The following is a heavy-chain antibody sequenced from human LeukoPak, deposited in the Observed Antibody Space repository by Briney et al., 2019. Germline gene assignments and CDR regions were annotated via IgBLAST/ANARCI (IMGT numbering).Heavy chain of an antibody. V-gene: IGHV3-30*04. CDR2: ISYGETNY. J-gene: IGHJ1*01. D-gene: IGHD3-10*01. Sequence: PGGSLRLSCTASGFTFSAYAMHWVRQAPGKGLKWVAVISYGETNYYYAESVKGRFSISRDDSKNTLVLQMNSLTTEDTGVYYCARARTGSYYSTFEHWGPGTPVSVSS. CDR1: GFTFSAYA. CDR3: ARARTGSYYSTFEH.